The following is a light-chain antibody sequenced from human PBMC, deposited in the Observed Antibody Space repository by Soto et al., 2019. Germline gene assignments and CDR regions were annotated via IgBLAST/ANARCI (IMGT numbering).Light chain of an antibody. V-gene: IGKV1-39*01. CDR1: QTISNS. CDR2: AAS. Sequence: DIQMTQSPSSLSASVGDRVTITCRASQTISNSLNWYQQKPGKAPKLLIYAASSLQSGVPSTFSGSGSGTDFTLTISSLQPEDFAIYYCQQSDSTPWTFGQGTKVEIK. J-gene: IGKJ1*01. CDR3: QQSDSTPWT.